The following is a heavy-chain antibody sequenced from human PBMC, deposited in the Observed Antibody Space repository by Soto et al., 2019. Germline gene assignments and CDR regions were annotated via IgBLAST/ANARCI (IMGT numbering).Heavy chain of an antibody. Sequence: PGESLKISCKGSGYSFITYWIGWVRQMPGKGLEWVAMIYPGDSQIRYSPSFEGQVTISADKSIRTAYLQWSSLKASDTAMYYCATTDWSFDYWGQGTLVTVS. CDR3: ATTDWSFDY. D-gene: IGHD3-9*01. V-gene: IGHV5-51*01. CDR1: GYSFITYW. J-gene: IGHJ4*02. CDR2: IYPGDSQI.